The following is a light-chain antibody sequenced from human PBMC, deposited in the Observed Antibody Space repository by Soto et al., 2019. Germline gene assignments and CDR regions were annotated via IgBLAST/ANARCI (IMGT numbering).Light chain of an antibody. CDR3: QQRSSWT. V-gene: IGKV3-11*01. CDR2: DAS. Sequence: EIVLTQSPATLSLSPGERATLSCRASQSVSSFLGWYQQKPGQAPRLLIYDASNRAPGIPARFSGSGSGTDFTLTISSLEPEDFAVYYCQQRSSWTFGQGTKVKS. J-gene: IGKJ1*01. CDR1: QSVSSF.